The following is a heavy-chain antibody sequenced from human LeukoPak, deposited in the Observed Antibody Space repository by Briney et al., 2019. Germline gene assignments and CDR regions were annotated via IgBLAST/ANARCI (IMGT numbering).Heavy chain of an antibody. J-gene: IGHJ6*03. V-gene: IGHV1-2*02. CDR3: ARGPVQLERRGYYYYYMDV. D-gene: IGHD1-1*01. CDR1: VYTCTGYY. Sequence: ASVNLSFKSAVYTCTGYYMHWGRQAPGQGLEWMGWSNPNSGGTNYSQKSQRRVTMTTDTTISTAYMALSRLTSDDTAVYYCARGPVQLERRGYYYYYMDVWGKGTTVTVSS. CDR2: SNPNSGGT.